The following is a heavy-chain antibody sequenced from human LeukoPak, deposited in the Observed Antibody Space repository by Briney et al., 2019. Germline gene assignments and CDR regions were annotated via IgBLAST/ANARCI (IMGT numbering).Heavy chain of an antibody. J-gene: IGHJ4*02. CDR3: ATLRGSATAVFDT. CDR2: IHYSGRT. D-gene: IGHD2-21*02. Sequence: PSETLSLTCSISGGALTSHYWSWIRQSPGKGLEWIAYIHYSGRTDYSPSLKSRVAISLDTSKTQVSLTMISVTAADTAVYYCATLRGSATAVFDTWGLGTRVTVSS. CDR1: GGALTSHY. V-gene: IGHV4-59*08.